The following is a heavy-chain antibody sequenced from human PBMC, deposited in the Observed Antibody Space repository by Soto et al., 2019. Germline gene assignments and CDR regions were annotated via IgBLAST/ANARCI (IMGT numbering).Heavy chain of an antibody. Sequence: SVEVSCRASGGTFSSYAISWVRQAPGQGLEWMGGIIPIFGTANYAQKFQGRVTITADESTSTAYMELSSLRSEDTAVYYCARGYYDSSGYFWFDPWGQGTLVTVSS. V-gene: IGHV1-69*13. CDR2: IIPIFGTA. J-gene: IGHJ5*02. D-gene: IGHD3-22*01. CDR1: GGTFSSYA. CDR3: ARGYYDSSGYFWFDP.